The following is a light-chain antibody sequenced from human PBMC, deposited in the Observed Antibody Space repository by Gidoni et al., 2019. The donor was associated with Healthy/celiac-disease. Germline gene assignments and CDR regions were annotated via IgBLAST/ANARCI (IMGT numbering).Light chain of an antibody. V-gene: IGKV1-16*02. CDR3: QQYKPLT. J-gene: IGKJ4*01. Sequence: DTQMTRSQCSLSASVGDRVTITCRVSQGISNYLAWCQQKPGKAPKSLIYAASSLQSGVHSQFSGSGYVTDSTLTISSLQPADFATYYCQQYKPLTFGGGTKVEIK. CDR1: QGISNY. CDR2: AAS.